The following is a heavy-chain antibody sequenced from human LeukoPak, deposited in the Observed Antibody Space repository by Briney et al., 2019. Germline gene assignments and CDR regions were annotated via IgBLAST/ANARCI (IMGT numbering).Heavy chain of an antibody. CDR1: GYTFTSYG. CDR3: ARVSRLLGYVDDY. D-gene: IGHD3-10*02. V-gene: IGHV1-18*01. Sequence: GASVKVSCKASGYTFTSYGISWVRQAPGQGLEWMGWISAYNGNTNYAQKLQGRVTMTTDTSTSTACMELRSLRSDDTAVYYCARVSRLLGYVDDYWGQGTLVTVSS. CDR2: ISAYNGNT. J-gene: IGHJ4*02.